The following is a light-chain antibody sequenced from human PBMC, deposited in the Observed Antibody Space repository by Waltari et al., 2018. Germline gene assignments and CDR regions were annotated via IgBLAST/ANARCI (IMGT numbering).Light chain of an antibody. Sequence: EVVLTQSPGTLSLSPGERATLSCRASQSVDSTYLAWYQQKPGQAPTLLIYKTSTRATGIPDRFSGSGSGTDFSLNINILEPGDSAVYYCQQFGGSSMYTFGLGTKLEIK. CDR3: QQFGGSSMYT. V-gene: IGKV3-20*01. J-gene: IGKJ2*01. CDR1: QSVDSTY. CDR2: KTS.